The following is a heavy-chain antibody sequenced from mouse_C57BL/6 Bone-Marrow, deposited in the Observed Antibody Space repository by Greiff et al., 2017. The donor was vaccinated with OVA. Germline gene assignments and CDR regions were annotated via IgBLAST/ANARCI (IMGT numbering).Heavy chain of an antibody. D-gene: IGHD2-2*01. V-gene: IGHV1-42*01. CDR1: GYSFTGYY. CDR3: ARSPLWLRQSGDY. Sequence: EVQLQQSGPELVKPGASVKISCKASGYSFTGYYMNWVKQSPEKSLEWIGEINPSTGGTTYNQKFKAKATLTVDKSSSTAYMQLKSLTSEDSAVYYCARSPLWLRQSGDYWGQGTSVTVSS. J-gene: IGHJ4*01. CDR2: INPSTGGT.